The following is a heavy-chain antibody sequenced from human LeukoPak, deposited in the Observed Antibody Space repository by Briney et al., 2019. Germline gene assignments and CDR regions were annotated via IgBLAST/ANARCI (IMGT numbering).Heavy chain of an antibody. CDR2: IFYSGSA. CDR3: AGLYGSVTYTYFDS. J-gene: IGHJ4*02. Sequence: SETLPLTCTVSGVSISNTGYYWGWVRQPPGKGLEWIGTIFYSGSAYYTPSLRSRVSMSLDTSKNQFSLNLNSVTAADTALYFCAGLYGSVTYTYFDSWGQGTLVTVSS. D-gene: IGHD3-10*01. CDR1: GVSISNTGYY. V-gene: IGHV4-39*01.